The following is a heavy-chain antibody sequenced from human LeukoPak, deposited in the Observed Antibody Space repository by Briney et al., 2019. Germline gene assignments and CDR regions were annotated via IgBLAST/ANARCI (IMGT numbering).Heavy chain of an antibody. Sequence: GESLKISCKGSGYSFTSYWIGWVRQMPGKGLEWMGIIYPGDSDTRYSPSFQGQVTISADKSISTAYLQWSSLKASDTAMYYCARQPPTMVRGVIIDYYYMDVWGKGTTVTVSS. V-gene: IGHV5-51*01. J-gene: IGHJ6*03. CDR2: IYPGDSDT. D-gene: IGHD3-10*01. CDR3: ARQPPTMVRGVIIDYYYMDV. CDR1: GYSFTSYW.